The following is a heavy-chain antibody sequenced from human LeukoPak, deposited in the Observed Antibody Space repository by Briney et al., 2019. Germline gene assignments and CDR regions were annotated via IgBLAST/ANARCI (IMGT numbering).Heavy chain of an antibody. Sequence: HAGGSLRLSCAASGFTFSSYAMHWVRQAPGKGLEWVAVISYDGSNKYYADSVKGRFTTSRDNSKNTLYLQMNSLRAEDTAVYYCARVMKWELIDYWGQGTLVTVSS. CDR3: ARVMKWELIDY. CDR1: GFTFSSYA. CDR2: ISYDGSNK. J-gene: IGHJ4*02. D-gene: IGHD1-26*01. V-gene: IGHV3-30*04.